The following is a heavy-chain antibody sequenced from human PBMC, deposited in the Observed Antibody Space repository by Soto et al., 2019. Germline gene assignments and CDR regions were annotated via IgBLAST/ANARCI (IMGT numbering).Heavy chain of an antibody. CDR1: GGSISSGGYF. CDR2: IYYSGST. Sequence: TLWLTCTVSGGSISSGGYFWGWIRQHPGKGLEWIGYIYYSGSTYYNQSLKSRGTISVDTSKNQFSLTLSSVTAAATAVTYGAIDQDCRSISGPRRYSGGRDVWGQVTTFTV. V-gene: IGHV4-31*03. J-gene: IGHJ6*02. CDR3: AIDQDCRSISGPRRYSGGRDV. D-gene: IGHD2-2*01.